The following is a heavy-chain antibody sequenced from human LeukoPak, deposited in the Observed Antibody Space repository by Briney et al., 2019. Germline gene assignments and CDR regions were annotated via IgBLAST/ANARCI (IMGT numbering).Heavy chain of an antibody. J-gene: IGHJ4*02. V-gene: IGHV1-2*02. CDR2: INPNSGGT. CDR3: ARGLSYYYDSTDRLADY. D-gene: IGHD3-22*01. Sequence: ASVKVSCKASGYTFTRYYMHWVRQAPGQGLEWMGWINPNSGGTNYAQKFQGRVTMTRDTSISTAYMELSRLRSDDTAVYYCARGLSYYYDSTDRLADYWGQGTLVTVSS. CDR1: GYTFTRYY.